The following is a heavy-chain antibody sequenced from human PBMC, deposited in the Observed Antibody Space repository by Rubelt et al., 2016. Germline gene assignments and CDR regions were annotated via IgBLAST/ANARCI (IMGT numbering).Heavy chain of an antibody. CDR3: ARDGGYCSGGSCYLDC. CDR1: GGTLSSYA. J-gene: IGHJ4*02. D-gene: IGHD2-15*01. CDR2: IIPIFGTA. Sequence: GAEVKKPGSSVKVSCKASGGTLSSYAISWVRQAPGQGLEWMGGIIPIFGTANYAQKFQGRVTITADKSTSTAYMELSSLRSEDTAVYYCARDGGYCSGGSCYLDCWGQGTLVTVSS. V-gene: IGHV1-69*06.